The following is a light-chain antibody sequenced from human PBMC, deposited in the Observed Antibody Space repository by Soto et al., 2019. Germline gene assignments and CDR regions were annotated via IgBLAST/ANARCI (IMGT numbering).Light chain of an antibody. Sequence: QSALTQPASVSGSPGQSITISCTGTGSDFRTYNLVSWYQQHPGKAPKLIIYDDIRRPSGISNRFSGSKSGNTASLTVSGLQAEDEANYFCCSYAGSRTSLMFGGGTQLTVL. J-gene: IGLJ3*02. CDR3: CSYAGSRTSLM. CDR1: GSDFRTYNL. V-gene: IGLV2-23*01. CDR2: DDI.